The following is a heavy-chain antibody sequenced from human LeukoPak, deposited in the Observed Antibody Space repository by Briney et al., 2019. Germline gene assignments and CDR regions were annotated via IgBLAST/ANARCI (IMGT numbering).Heavy chain of an antibody. Sequence: PSETLSLTCAVSGYSISSGYYWVWIRQPPGKGLEWIGSIYHSGSTYYNPSLKSRVTISVGTSKNQFSLKLSSVTAADTAVYYCARHRVGVVVPAAIGYWGQGTLVTVSS. D-gene: IGHD2-2*02. CDR1: GYSISSGYY. CDR2: IYHSGST. CDR3: ARHRVGVVVPAAIGY. J-gene: IGHJ4*02. V-gene: IGHV4-38-2*01.